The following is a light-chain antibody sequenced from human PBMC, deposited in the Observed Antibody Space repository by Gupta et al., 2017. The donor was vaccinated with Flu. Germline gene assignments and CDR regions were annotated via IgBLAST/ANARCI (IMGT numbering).Light chain of an antibody. CDR1: NPSIVKNF. CDR2: DNN. V-gene: IGLV1-51*01. Sequence: GSNPSIVKNFVSWYQLFPATAPKLLIYDNNKRPSGIPDRFSGSKSGTSATLGISGLQTGDEADYYCATWDNNLRGVFGGGTKLTVL. CDR3: ATWDNNLRGV. J-gene: IGLJ3*02.